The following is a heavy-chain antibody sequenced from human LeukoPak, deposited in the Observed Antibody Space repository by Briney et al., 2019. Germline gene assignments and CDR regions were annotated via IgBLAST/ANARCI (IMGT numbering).Heavy chain of an antibody. CDR1: GGSISSYY. Sequence: SETLSPTCTVSGGSISSYYWSWIRQPPGKGLEWIGYIYYSGGTNYNPSLKSRVTISMDMSKNQFSLKVISVTAADTAVYYCARHIGSFDYWGQGSLVTVSS. CDR2: IYYSGGT. V-gene: IGHV4-59*08. D-gene: IGHD1-26*01. J-gene: IGHJ4*02. CDR3: ARHIGSFDY.